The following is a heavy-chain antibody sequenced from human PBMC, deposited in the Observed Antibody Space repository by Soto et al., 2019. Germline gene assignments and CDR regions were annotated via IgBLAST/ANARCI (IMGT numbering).Heavy chain of an antibody. Sequence: SETLSLTCTVSGGSISYYYWSWIRQPPGKGLEWIGSMYYSGTSNYNPSLKSRVTISIDTSENQFSLKLSSVTAADTAVYYCARLSYPGCSRNTWYFDYWGQGALVTVSS. D-gene: IGHD3-10*02. CDR3: ARLSYPGCSRNTWYFDY. CDR1: GGSISYYY. J-gene: IGHJ4*02. CDR2: MYYSGTS. V-gene: IGHV4-59*01.